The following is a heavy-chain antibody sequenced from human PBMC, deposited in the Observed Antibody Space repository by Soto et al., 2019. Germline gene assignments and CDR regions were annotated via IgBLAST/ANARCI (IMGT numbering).Heavy chain of an antibody. Sequence: PSETLSLTCTVSGGSISSYYWSWIRRPPGKGLEWIGYIYYSGSTNYNPSLKSRVTISVDTSKNQFSLKLSSVTAADTAVYYCARDRADYGGNKYYYYYYGMDVWGQGTTVTVSS. V-gene: IGHV4-59*01. CDR2: IYYSGST. CDR3: ARDRADYGGNKYYYYYYGMDV. CDR1: GGSISSYY. D-gene: IGHD4-17*01. J-gene: IGHJ6*02.